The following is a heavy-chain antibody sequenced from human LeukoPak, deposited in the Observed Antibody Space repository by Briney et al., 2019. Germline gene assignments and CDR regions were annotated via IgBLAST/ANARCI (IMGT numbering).Heavy chain of an antibody. D-gene: IGHD4-17*01. Sequence: PSETLSLTCTVSGASISSYYWSCIRQPPGKGLQWIGYIHYSGSTNYNPSLKSRVTISVDTSKSQFSLKLSSVTAADTAVYYCARHDYGATRDYWGQGTLVTASS. J-gene: IGHJ4*02. CDR2: IHYSGST. CDR1: GASISSYY. V-gene: IGHV4-59*01. CDR3: ARHDYGATRDY.